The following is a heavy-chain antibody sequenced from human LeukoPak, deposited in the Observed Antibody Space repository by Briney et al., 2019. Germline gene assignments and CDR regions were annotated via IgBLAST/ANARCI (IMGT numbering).Heavy chain of an antibody. CDR2: IYTSGST. CDR1: GCSISSGSYY. CDR3: AREKQLVPYYYYYYMDV. V-gene: IGHV4-61*02. J-gene: IGHJ6*03. Sequence: PSQTLSLTCTVSGCSISSGSYYWIWMPQPARKGLEWIGRIYTSGSTNYNPSLKRGVTISVDTSKNQFSLKLSSVTAADTAVYYCAREKQLVPYYYYYYMDVWGKGTTVTVSS. D-gene: IGHD6-6*01.